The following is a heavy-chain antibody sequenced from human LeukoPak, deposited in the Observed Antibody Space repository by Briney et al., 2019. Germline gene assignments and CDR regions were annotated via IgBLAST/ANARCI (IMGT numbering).Heavy chain of an antibody. CDR2: INPNSGGT. CDR1: GYTFTSYY. Sequence: ASVKVSCKASGYTFTSYYMHWVRQAPGQGLEWMGWINPNSGGTNYAQKFQGRVTMTRDTSISTAYMELSRLRSDDTAVYYCARGGIAAAAPHQWFDPWGQGTLVTVSS. CDR3: ARGGIAAAAPHQWFDP. D-gene: IGHD6-13*01. V-gene: IGHV1-2*02. J-gene: IGHJ5*02.